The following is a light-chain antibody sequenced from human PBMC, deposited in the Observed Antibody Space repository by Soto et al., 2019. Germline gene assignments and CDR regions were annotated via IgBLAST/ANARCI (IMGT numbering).Light chain of an antibody. J-gene: IGKJ1*01. Sequence: DIQMTQSPSSVSASVGNRITITCRASQCISTWLAWYQQKPGKAPRLLTHAASSLQSGVPSRFSGSGSGTDFTLTISSLQPEDFATYYCLQANSFPRTFGHGTKVEIK. CDR1: QCISTW. CDR3: LQANSFPRT. V-gene: IGKV1-12*01. CDR2: AAS.